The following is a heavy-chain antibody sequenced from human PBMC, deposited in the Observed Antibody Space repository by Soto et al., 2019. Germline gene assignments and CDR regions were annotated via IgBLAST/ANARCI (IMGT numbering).Heavy chain of an antibody. V-gene: IGHV5-51*01. CDR2: VYPSDSQT. Sequence: GESLKISCKGSGYTFSTYWIAWVRQMPGKGLEFMGIVYPSDSQTNYSPSFQGHVTTSADKSISTAYLQWSSLKASDTAMYYCARHGEYPPYGSGYGMDVWGQGTTVTVSS. D-gene: IGHD3-10*01. CDR3: ARHGEYPPYGSGYGMDV. J-gene: IGHJ6*02. CDR1: GYTFSTYW.